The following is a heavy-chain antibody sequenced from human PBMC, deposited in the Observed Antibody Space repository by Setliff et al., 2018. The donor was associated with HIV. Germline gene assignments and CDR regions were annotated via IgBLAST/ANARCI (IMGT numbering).Heavy chain of an antibody. CDR3: AHAYGSRSRYFDY. J-gene: IGHJ4*02. CDR2: IYWDDDK. Sequence: SGHTLVNPTQTLTLTCTVSGFSVTSYGVAVAWIRQPPGKALDWLAIIYWDDDKRYNISLKSRLTITKDTSRNQVVLTMTNMDPIDTATYYCAHAYGSRSRYFDYWGQGTLVTVSS. V-gene: IGHV2-5*02. D-gene: IGHD3-10*01. CDR1: GFSVTSYGVA.